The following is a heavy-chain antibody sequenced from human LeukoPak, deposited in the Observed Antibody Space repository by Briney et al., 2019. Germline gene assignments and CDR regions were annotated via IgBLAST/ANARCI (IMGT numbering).Heavy chain of an antibody. D-gene: IGHD3/OR15-3a*01. CDR2: IYYSGST. Sequence: SETLSLTCTVSGGSISSSYSWGWIRQPPGKGLEWIGNIYYSGSTYYNSSLKSRVTISVDTSKNQFSLRLTSVTAADTAVYYCARQTGSGLFILPGGQGTLVTVSS. J-gene: IGHJ4*02. CDR1: GGSISSSYS. CDR3: ARQTGSGLFILP. V-gene: IGHV4-39*01.